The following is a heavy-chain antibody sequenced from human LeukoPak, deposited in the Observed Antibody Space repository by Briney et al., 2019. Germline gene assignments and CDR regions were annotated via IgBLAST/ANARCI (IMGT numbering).Heavy chain of an antibody. CDR2: ICSDDST. V-gene: IGHV3-53*01. D-gene: IGHD3-9*01. J-gene: IGHJ3*02. CDR3: ARDSSWASLTGYPKMAYDAFDI. Sequence: ETLSLTCTVSGGSISSGDYYWSWIRQPPGEGLEWVSVICSDDSTYYADSVKGRFTISRDNSKNRVYLQMNSLRAEDTAVYYCARDSSWASLTGYPKMAYDAFDIWGQGTMVTVSS. CDR1: GGSISSGDYY.